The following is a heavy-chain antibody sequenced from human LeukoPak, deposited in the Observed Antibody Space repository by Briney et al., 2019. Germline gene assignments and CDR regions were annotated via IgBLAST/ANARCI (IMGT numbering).Heavy chain of an antibody. CDR2: IKQDGSER. D-gene: IGHD3-22*01. Sequence: GGSLRLSCAASRFTFSTYWMSWVRQAPGKGLEWVANIKQDGSERYYVDSVTGRFTISRDNAKNSLYLQMNSLRAEDTAVYYCARGAYYYEDWGQGTLVTVSS. J-gene: IGHJ4*02. V-gene: IGHV3-7*01. CDR1: RFTFSTYW. CDR3: ARGAYYYED.